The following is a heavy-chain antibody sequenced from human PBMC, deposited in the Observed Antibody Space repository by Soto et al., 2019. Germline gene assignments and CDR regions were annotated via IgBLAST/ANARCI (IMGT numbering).Heavy chain of an antibody. Sequence: QVQLVQSGAEVKKPGSSVKLSCKASGDSFNTFAVTWVRQAPGQGLEWMGGIIPNFDTPNYAQKFQGRVTIIADKSTSKPDMELSSLRSEDTAVYYCARPYYDSSGYYLWYFDYWGQGTLVTVSS. CDR1: GDSFNTFA. V-gene: IGHV1-69*06. CDR3: ARPYYDSSGYYLWYFDY. D-gene: IGHD3-22*01. CDR2: IIPNFDTP. J-gene: IGHJ4*02.